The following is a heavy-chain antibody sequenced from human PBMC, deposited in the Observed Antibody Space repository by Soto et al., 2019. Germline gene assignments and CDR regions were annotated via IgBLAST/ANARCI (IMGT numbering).Heavy chain of an antibody. D-gene: IGHD2-15*01. J-gene: IGHJ5*02. CDR3: ARTLAGVVVAATGWFDP. CDR2: IIPIFGTA. V-gene: IGHV1-69*01. CDR1: GGTFSSYA. Sequence: QVQLVQSGAEVKKPGSSVKVSCKASGGTFSSYAISWVRQAPGQGLEWMGGIIPIFGTANYAQKFQGRVTITEEESTSTAYMELSSLRSEDTAVYYCARTLAGVVVAATGWFDPWGQGTLVTVSS.